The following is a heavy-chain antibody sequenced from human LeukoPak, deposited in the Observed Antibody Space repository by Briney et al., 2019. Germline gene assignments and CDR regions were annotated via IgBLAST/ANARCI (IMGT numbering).Heavy chain of an antibody. CDR1: GFTFSNAW. Sequence: PGGSLRLSCAASGFTFSNAWMSWVRQAPGKGLEWVGRIKSKTDGWTTDYAAPAKGRFTISRDESKNTLYLQMNSLNTEDTAGYYCTTDLEFRDYWGQRTLVTVSS. J-gene: IGHJ4*02. D-gene: IGHD3-10*01. CDR2: IKSKTDGWTT. CDR3: TTDLEFRDY. V-gene: IGHV3-15*01.